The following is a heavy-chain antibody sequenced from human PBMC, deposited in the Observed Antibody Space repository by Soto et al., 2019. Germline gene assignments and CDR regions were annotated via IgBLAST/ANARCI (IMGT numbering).Heavy chain of an antibody. CDR1: GFTFSNYG. CDR3: AKKGSQLWSYRGMDYGMDV. Sequence: QPGGSLRLSCAASGFTFSNYGMHWVRQAPGKGLEWVAVISNDGSNKYYVDSVKGRFTISRDNSKNTLYLQMNSLRAEDTAVYYCAKKGSQLWSYRGMDYGMDVWGQGTTVTVSS. J-gene: IGHJ6*02. D-gene: IGHD5-18*01. V-gene: IGHV3-30*18. CDR2: ISNDGSNK.